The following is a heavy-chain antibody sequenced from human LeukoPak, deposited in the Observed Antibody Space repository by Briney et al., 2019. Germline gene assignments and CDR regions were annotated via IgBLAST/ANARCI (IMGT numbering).Heavy chain of an antibody. J-gene: IGHJ4*02. CDR3: ARGVGGSYFSY. CDR2: IYTSGST. V-gene: IGHV4-61*02. CDR1: GGSISSGGYY. D-gene: IGHD1-26*01. Sequence: SETLSLTCTVSGGSISSGGYYWSWIRQPAGKGLEWIGRIYTSGSTNYNPSLKSRVTMSVDTSKNQFSLKLSSVTAADTAVYYCARGVGGSYFSYWGQGTLVTVSS.